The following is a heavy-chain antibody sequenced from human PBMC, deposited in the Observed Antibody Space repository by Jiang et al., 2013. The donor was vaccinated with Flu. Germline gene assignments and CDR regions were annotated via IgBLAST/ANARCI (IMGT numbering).Heavy chain of an antibody. D-gene: IGHD2-15*01. CDR1: GDSVSSDSGA. CDR2: TYYRSKWYY. V-gene: IGHV6-1*01. CDR3: ARGAPGPYCNS. J-gene: IGHJ4*02. Sequence: SQTLSLTCAIYGDSVSSDSGAWNWIRQSPSRGLEWLGRTYYRSKWYYDYALSMKGRITINADTSRNQFSLRLNSVTPDDTAVYYCARGAPGPYCNSWGQGTLVTVSS.